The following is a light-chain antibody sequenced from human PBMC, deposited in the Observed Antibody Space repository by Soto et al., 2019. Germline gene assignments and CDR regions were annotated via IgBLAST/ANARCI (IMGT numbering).Light chain of an antibody. CDR1: SGHSTYA. Sequence: QSVLTQSPSASASLGASVKLTCTLSSGHSTYAIAWHQQQPEKGPRYLMKLDSGGSHSKGDGIPDRFSGSSSGAERYLTISSLQSEDEADYYCQTWATVPDWVFGGGTKLTVL. CDR2: LDSGGSH. J-gene: IGLJ3*02. CDR3: QTWATVPDWV. V-gene: IGLV4-69*01.